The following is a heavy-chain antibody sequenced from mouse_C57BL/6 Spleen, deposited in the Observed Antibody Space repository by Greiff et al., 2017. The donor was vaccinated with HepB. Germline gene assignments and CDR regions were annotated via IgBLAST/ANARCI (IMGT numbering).Heavy chain of an antibody. V-gene: IGHV5-4*01. Sequence: EVHLVESGGGLVKPGGSLKLSCAASGFTFSSYAMSWVRQTPEKRLEWVATISDGGSYTYYPDNVKGRFTISRDNAKNNLYLQISHLKSEDTAMYYCARDSLYDYDGFAYWGQGTLVTVSA. CDR1: GFTFSSYA. CDR2: ISDGGSYT. D-gene: IGHD2-4*01. J-gene: IGHJ3*01. CDR3: ARDSLYDYDGFAY.